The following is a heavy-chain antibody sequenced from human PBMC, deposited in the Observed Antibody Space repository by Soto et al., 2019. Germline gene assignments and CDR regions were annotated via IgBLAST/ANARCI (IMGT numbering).Heavy chain of an antibody. CDR2: IIPIFGTA. V-gene: IGHV1-69*12. Sequence: QVQLVQSGAEVKKPGSSVKVSCKASGGTFSSYAISWVRQAPGQGLEWMGGIIPIFGTANYAQKFQGRVTITADEATSTAYMELSSLRSEDTAVYYCARRKWELLLSPYGMDVWGQGTTVTVSS. J-gene: IGHJ6*02. CDR3: ARRKWELLLSPYGMDV. D-gene: IGHD1-26*01. CDR1: GGTFSSYA.